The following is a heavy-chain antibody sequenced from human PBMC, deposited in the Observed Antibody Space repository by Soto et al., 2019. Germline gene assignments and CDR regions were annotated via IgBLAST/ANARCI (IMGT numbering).Heavy chain of an antibody. CDR1: GFTFSSYW. D-gene: IGHD6-19*01. V-gene: IGHV3-7*05. J-gene: IGHJ6*02. CDR2: IKQDGSEK. CDR3: ARDNQPHSSGPFYYYYGMDV. Sequence: GGSLRLSCAASGFTFSSYWMSWVRQAPGKGLEWVANIKQDGSEKYYVDSVKGRFTISRDNAKNSLYLQMNSLRAEDTAVYYCARDNQPHSSGPFYYYYGMDVWGQGTTVTVSS.